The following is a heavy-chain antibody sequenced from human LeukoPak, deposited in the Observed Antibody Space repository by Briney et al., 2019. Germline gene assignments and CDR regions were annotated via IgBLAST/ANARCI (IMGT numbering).Heavy chain of an antibody. CDR2: IKQDGSEK. Sequence: GGSLRLSCAASRFTFSSYWMSWVRQAPGKGLEWAANIKQDGSEKYYVDSVKGRFTISRDNAKNSLYLQMNSLRAEDTAVYFCARDLSPSRCSTTSCPQGFDYWGQGTLVTVSS. CDR1: RFTFSSYW. CDR3: ARDLSPSRCSTTSCPQGFDY. V-gene: IGHV3-7*01. J-gene: IGHJ4*02. D-gene: IGHD2-2*01.